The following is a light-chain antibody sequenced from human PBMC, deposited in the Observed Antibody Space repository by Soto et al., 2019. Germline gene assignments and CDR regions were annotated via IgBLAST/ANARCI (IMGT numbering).Light chain of an antibody. Sequence: EIVWTQSPATLSLSPGERATLSCRASQSVSSYLAWYQQKPGQAPSLIIYDASNRATGSPARFIGSGSGTDVALTIRSLEPEDFAVYYCQQRSRWPLPFGGGTQGEIK. CDR2: DAS. CDR3: QQRSRWPLP. V-gene: IGKV3-11*01. J-gene: IGKJ4*01. CDR1: QSVSSY.